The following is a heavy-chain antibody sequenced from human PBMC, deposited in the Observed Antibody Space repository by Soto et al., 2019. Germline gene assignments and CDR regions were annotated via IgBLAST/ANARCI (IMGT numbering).Heavy chain of an antibody. Sequence: SETLSLTCTVSGGSISSYYWSWIRQPPGKGLEWIGYIYYSGSTNYNPPLKSRVTISVDTSKNQFCLKLGTVTAADTAVYYCGRLTYYSDSSVYLFDYWGQGTLVTVSS. CDR1: GGSISSYY. J-gene: IGHJ4*02. D-gene: IGHD3-22*01. CDR2: IYYSGST. V-gene: IGHV4-59*01. CDR3: GRLTYYSDSSVYLFDY.